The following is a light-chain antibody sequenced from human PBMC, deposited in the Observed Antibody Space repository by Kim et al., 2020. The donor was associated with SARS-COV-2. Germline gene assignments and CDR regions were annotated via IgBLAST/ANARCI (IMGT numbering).Light chain of an antibody. Sequence: RVPISCTGSSSNIGAGYDLHWYQQLPGTAPKLLIYGNSNRPSGVPDRFSGSKSGTSASLAITGLQAEDEADYYCQSYDSSLSGWVFGGGTQLTVL. CDR2: GNS. V-gene: IGLV1-40*01. CDR3: QSYDSSLSGWV. CDR1: SSNIGAGYD. J-gene: IGLJ3*02.